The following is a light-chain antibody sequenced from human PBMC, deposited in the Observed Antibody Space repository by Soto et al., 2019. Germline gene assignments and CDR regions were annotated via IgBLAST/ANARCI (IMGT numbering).Light chain of an antibody. CDR1: QSVSSNF. Sequence: EIVLTQSPGTLSLSPGERATLSCRASQSVSSNFLAWYQQKPGQAPRLLIYGASSRATGIPDRFSGSGSGTDFTLTISRLGPEDFAVYYCQQYDSSPVTFGQRTKVEIK. CDR2: GAS. V-gene: IGKV3-20*01. J-gene: IGKJ1*01. CDR3: QQYDSSPVT.